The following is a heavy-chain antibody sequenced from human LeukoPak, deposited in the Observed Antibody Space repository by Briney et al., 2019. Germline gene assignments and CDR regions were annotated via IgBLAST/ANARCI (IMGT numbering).Heavy chain of an antibody. D-gene: IGHD2-15*01. V-gene: IGHV1-8*01. CDR3: ARRDIGYCSGGSCYRRDYYYMDV. CDR1: GYTFTSYD. CDR2: MNPNSGNT. J-gene: IGHJ6*03. Sequence: GASVKVSCKASGYTFTSYDINWVRQATGQGLEWMGWMNPNSGNTGYAQKFQGRVTMTRNTSISTAYMELSSLRSEDTAVYYCARRDIGYCSGGSCYRRDYYYMDVWGKGTTGTVSS.